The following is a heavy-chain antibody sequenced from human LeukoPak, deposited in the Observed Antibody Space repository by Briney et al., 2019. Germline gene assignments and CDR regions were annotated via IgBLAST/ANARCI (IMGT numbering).Heavy chain of an antibody. Sequence: PGGSLGLSCAASGFPFSLYAMNWVRQAPGKGLEWVSYINDDSTDIHYADSVKGRFSISRDSARNTLYLQLSSLRAEDTAVYYCARDTFQPGLIDSWGQGTLVTVSS. V-gene: IGHV3-21*05. CDR1: GFPFSLYA. CDR2: INDDSTDI. D-gene: IGHD2-2*01. CDR3: ARDTFQPGLIDS. J-gene: IGHJ4*02.